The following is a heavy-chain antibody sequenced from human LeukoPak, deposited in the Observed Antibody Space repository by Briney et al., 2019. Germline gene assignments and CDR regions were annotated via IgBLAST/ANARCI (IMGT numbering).Heavy chain of an antibody. Sequence: AGGSLRLSCAASGFTFSSYAMSWVRQAPGKGLEWVGLIKNKHEHQATDYAAPVRERFIITRDDSSSTLFLQMNSLKTEDTAVYYCVTDANRILGARGTGYWGQGILVTVSS. D-gene: IGHD1-26*01. CDR3: VTDANRILGARGTGY. CDR2: IKNKHEHQAT. J-gene: IGHJ4*02. CDR1: GFTFSSYA. V-gene: IGHV3-15*01.